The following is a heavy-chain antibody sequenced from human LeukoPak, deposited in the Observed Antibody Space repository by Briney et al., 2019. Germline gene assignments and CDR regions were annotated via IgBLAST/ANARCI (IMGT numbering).Heavy chain of an antibody. CDR1: GYTFTGYY. Sequence: GASVKVSCKASGYTFTGYYMHWVRQAPGQGLEWMGWINLNSGGTNYAQKFQGRVTMTRDTSTSTAYMELSRLRSDDTAVYYCARAVLLGTDFDYWGQGTLVTISS. CDR2: INLNSGGT. CDR3: ARAVLLGTDFDY. V-gene: IGHV1-2*02. J-gene: IGHJ4*02. D-gene: IGHD5-18*01.